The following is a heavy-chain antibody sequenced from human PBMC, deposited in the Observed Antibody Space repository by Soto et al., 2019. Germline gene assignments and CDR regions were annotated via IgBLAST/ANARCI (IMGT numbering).Heavy chain of an antibody. CDR2: ISHSGST. CDR1: GGSISSGGYS. V-gene: IGHV4-30-2*01. Sequence: QLQLQESGSGLVKPSQTLSLTCAVSGGSISSGGYSWSWIRQPPGKGLEWIGYISHSGSTYYNPSLKTRVTLSVDRPKNQFSLKLSSVTAADTTVYFCARVPYPWGQGTLVTVSS. CDR3: ARVPYP. J-gene: IGHJ5*02.